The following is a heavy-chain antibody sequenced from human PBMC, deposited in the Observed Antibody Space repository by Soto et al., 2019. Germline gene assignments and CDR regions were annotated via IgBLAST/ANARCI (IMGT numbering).Heavy chain of an antibody. D-gene: IGHD3-3*01. CDR2: ISSSSSYI. CDR1: GFPFSSYS. CDR3: ERDSPSFENYDPNSTYGMDV. Sequence: GGSLRLSCAASGFPFSSYSMNWVRQAPGKGLEWVSSISSSSSYIYYADSVKGRFTISRDNAKNSLYLQMNSLRAEDTAVYYCERDSPSFENYDPNSTYGMDVWGQGTTVTVS. J-gene: IGHJ6*02. V-gene: IGHV3-21*01.